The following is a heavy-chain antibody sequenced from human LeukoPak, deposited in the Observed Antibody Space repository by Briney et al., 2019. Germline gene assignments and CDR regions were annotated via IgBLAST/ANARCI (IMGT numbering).Heavy chain of an antibody. Sequence: ASVKVSCKASGYTFTGYYMHWVRQAPGQGLEWMGWIHPNSGGTNYAQKFQGRVTMTRDTSISTAYMELSRLRSDDTAVYYCAREVQFTQVVQYYYYMDVWGKGTTVTVSS. D-gene: IGHD2-2*01. CDR3: AREVQFTQVVQYYYYMDV. CDR1: GYTFTGYY. J-gene: IGHJ6*03. V-gene: IGHV1-2*02. CDR2: IHPNSGGT.